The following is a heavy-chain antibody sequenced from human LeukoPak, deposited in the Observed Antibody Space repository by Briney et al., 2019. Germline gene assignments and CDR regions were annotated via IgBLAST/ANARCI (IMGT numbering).Heavy chain of an antibody. CDR2: IYYSGST. CDR3: ARGLGDSSFDY. V-gene: IGHV4-59*01. Sequence: SETLSLTCTVSGGSISSYYWSWIRQPPGKGLEWIGYIYYSGSTNYNPSLKSRVTISVDTSKNQFSLKLSFVTAADTAVYYCARGLGDSSFDYWGQGTLVTVSS. J-gene: IGHJ4*02. CDR1: GGSISSYY. D-gene: IGHD4-17*01.